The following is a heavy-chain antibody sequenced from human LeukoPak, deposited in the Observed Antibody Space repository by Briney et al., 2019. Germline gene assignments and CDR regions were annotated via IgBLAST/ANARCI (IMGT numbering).Heavy chain of an antibody. CDR2: IYYSGST. Sequence: SETLSLTCTVSGGSISSYYWSWTRQPPGKGLEWIGYIYYSGSTNYNPSLKSRVTISVDTSKNQFSLKLSSVTAADTAVYYCARVGIAPRYYYYYYMDVWGKGTTVTVSS. CDR3: ARVGIAPRYYYYYYMDV. CDR1: GGSISSYY. D-gene: IGHD6-13*01. J-gene: IGHJ6*03. V-gene: IGHV4-59*01.